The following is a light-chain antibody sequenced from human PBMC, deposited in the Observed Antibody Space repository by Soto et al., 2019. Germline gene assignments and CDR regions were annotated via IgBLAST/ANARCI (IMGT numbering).Light chain of an antibody. CDR1: QSVSSN. CDR3: QQYNSWPRT. J-gene: IGKJ1*01. V-gene: IGKV3-15*01. CDR2: GAS. Sequence: EIVMTQSPATLSVSPGERGTLSCRASQSVSSNLAWYQQKPGQAPRHLNYGASTRATGIPARFSGSGSGTEFTLTISSLQSEDFAVYYCQQYNSWPRTFGQGTKVEIK.